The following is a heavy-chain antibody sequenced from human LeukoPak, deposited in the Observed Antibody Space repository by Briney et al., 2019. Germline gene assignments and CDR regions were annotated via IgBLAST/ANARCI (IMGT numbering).Heavy chain of an antibody. Sequence: GGSLRLSCAASGFSVSRNYMTWVRQAPGKGLEWVSLLYRSGSTDYADSVKGRFTISRDNSKNTLYLQMNTLRAEDTAVYYCAKEGAAGPIHQDYWGQGTLVTVSS. CDR2: LYRSGST. J-gene: IGHJ4*02. V-gene: IGHV3-53*01. D-gene: IGHD6-13*01. CDR1: GFSVSRNY. CDR3: AKEGAAGPIHQDY.